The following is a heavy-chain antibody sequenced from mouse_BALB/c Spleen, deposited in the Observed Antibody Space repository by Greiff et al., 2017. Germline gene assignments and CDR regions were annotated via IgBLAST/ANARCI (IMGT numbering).Heavy chain of an antibody. CDR1: GFNIKDYY. CDR3: ARGGIGWYFDV. CDR2: IDPENGNT. Sequence: EVKLMESGAELVRPGALVKLSCKASGFNIKDYYMHWVKQRPEQGLEWIGWIDPENGNTIYDPKFQGKASITADTSSNTAYLQLSSLTSEDTAVYYCARGGIGWYFDVWGAGTTVTVSS. J-gene: IGHJ1*01. V-gene: IGHV14-1*02. D-gene: IGHD2-14*01.